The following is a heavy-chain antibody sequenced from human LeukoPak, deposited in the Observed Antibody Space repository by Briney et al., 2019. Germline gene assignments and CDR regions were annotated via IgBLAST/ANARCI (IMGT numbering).Heavy chain of an antibody. J-gene: IGHJ4*02. CDR2: IHRSGST. CDR3: ARVNWVPDY. V-gene: IGHV4-38-2*02. Sequence: PSETLSLTCTVSGYAIRSGYHWGWIRQPPGKGLGLIAIIHRSGSTYHNPSLKSRVTMSVDTSKNQISLILNSVTAADTAVYYCARVNWVPDYWGQGTLVTVSS. CDR1: GYAIRSGYH. D-gene: IGHD1-1*01.